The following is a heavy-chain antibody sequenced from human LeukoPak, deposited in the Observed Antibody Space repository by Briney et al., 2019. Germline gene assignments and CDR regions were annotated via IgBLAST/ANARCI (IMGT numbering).Heavy chain of an antibody. Sequence: GASVKVSCKASGYTFTSYYMRWVRQAPGQGLEWMGIINPSGGSTSYAQKFQGRVTMTRDTSTSTVYMELSSLRSEDTAVYYCARDDNLAKNTMIQGYWGQGTLVTVSS. J-gene: IGHJ4*02. CDR1: GYTFTSYY. V-gene: IGHV1-46*01. D-gene: IGHD3-22*01. CDR3: ARDDNLAKNTMIQGY. CDR2: INPSGGST.